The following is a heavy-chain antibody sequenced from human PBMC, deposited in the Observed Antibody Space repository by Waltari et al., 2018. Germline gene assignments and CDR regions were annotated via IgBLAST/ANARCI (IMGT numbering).Heavy chain of an antibody. D-gene: IGHD3-22*01. CDR3: ARENYYDSSGYYYSFDY. CDR1: GFTFSSYG. Sequence: QVQLVESGGGVVQPGRSLRLSCAASGFTFSSYGMHCVRQAPGKGLEWVAVIWYDGSNKYYADSVKGRFTISRDNSKNTLYLQMNSLRAEDTAVYYCARENYYDSSGYYYSFDYWGQGTLVTVSS. V-gene: IGHV3-33*01. J-gene: IGHJ4*02. CDR2: IWYDGSNK.